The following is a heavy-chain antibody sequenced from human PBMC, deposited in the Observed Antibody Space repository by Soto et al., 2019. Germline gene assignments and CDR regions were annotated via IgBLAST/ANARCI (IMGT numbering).Heavy chain of an antibody. V-gene: IGHV1-8*01. D-gene: IGHD3-16*01. CDR3: TRGQEVWWNAGPLGLHGLDV. CDR1: RYTFISYD. J-gene: IGHJ6*02. CDR2: MNPSSAIT. Sequence: ASVKVSCKASRYTFISYDINWVRQAPGQGLEWMGWMNPSSAITGYAQKFQGRISMTRNTSMNTAYMELNSLTSEDTAVYYCTRGQEVWWNAGPLGLHGLDVWGQGTTVSVSS.